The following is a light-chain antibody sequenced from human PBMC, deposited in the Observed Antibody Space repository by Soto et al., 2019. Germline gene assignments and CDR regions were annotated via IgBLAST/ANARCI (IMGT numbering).Light chain of an antibody. V-gene: IGKV3-15*01. CDR1: QSVSIH. Sequence: ETVVTQSPGTLSVSLGERATLSCRASQSVSIHLAWYQRKPGQAPRLLIYDTSTRATGIPARFSGSGSGTEFTLTISSLQSEDFAVYYCQQYSNWPPITFGQGTRLEI. CDR3: QQYSNWPPIT. CDR2: DTS. J-gene: IGKJ5*01.